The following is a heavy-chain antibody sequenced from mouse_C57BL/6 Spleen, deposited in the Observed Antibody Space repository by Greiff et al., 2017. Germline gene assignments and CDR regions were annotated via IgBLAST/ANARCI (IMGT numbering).Heavy chain of an antibody. J-gene: IGHJ2*01. CDR3: TRGHYGSSPGDYFDY. CDR2: ISSGGDYI. V-gene: IGHV5-9-1*02. CDR1: GFTFSSYA. D-gene: IGHD1-1*01. Sequence: EVQGVESGEGLVKPGGSLKLSCAASGFTFSSYAMSWVRQTPEKRLEWVAYISSGGDYIYYADTVKGRFTISRDNARNTLYLQMSSLKSEDTAMYYCTRGHYGSSPGDYFDYWGQGTTLTVSS.